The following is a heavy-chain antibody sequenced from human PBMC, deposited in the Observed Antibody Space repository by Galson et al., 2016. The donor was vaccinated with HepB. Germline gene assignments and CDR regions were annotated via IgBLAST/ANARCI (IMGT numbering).Heavy chain of an antibody. CDR1: GFTFSSYA. Sequence: SLRLSCAASGFTFSSYAMSWVRQAPGKGLEWVSAISGSGGSTYYADSVKGRFTISRDNSKNTLYLQMNSLRAEDTAIYYCAKISLGGYSSGWGGSFDIWGQGTKVTVSS. D-gene: IGHD6-19*01. CDR3: AKISLGGYSSGWGGSFDI. V-gene: IGHV3-23*01. CDR2: ISGSGGST. J-gene: IGHJ3*02.